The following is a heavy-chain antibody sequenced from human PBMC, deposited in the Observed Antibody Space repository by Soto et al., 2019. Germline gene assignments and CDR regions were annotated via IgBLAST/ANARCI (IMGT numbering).Heavy chain of an antibody. J-gene: IGHJ5*02. CDR3: ARALGSSWSNWFDR. Sequence: SVKVSCKASGVTFSSYDISWVRQAPGQGLEWMGGIIPIFGTANYAQKFQGRVTITADKSTSTAYMELSSLRSEDTAVYYCARALGSSWSNWFDRWGQGTLVTV. V-gene: IGHV1-69*06. CDR2: IIPIFGTA. D-gene: IGHD6-13*01. CDR1: GVTFSSYD.